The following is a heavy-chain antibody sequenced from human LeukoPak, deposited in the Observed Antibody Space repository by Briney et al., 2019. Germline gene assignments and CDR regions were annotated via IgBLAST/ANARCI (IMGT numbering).Heavy chain of an antibody. CDR3: ARGYSSGWTYYYYYMDV. Sequence: SETLSLTCSVSGVSISGRGYWGWIRQHPGKGLEWIGYIDYSGKTYYKPSLQSRVIISVDTSKNQFSLKLSSVTAADTAVYYCARGYSSGWTYYYYYMDVWGKGTTVTVSS. CDR1: GVSISGRGY. D-gene: IGHD6-19*01. CDR2: IDYSGKT. J-gene: IGHJ6*03. V-gene: IGHV4-31*03.